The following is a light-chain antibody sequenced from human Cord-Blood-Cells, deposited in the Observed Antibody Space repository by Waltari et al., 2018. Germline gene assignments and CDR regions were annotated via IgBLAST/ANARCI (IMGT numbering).Light chain of an antibody. CDR2: DAS. Sequence: EIVLTQSPATLSLSPGERATLSCRASQSVRCYLAWYQQQPGQAPRLLIYDASNRATGLPARFRGSGCGTDFTLTISSLEPEAFAVYYWQQRSNWPSMYTFGQGTKLEIK. CDR3: QQRSNWPSMYT. CDR1: QSVRCY. V-gene: IGKV3-11*01. J-gene: IGKJ2*01.